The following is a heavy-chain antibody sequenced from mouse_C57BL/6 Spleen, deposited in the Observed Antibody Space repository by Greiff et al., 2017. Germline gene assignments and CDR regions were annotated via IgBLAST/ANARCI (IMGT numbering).Heavy chain of an antibody. D-gene: IGHD2-4*01. CDR1: GYTFTSYT. V-gene: IGHV1-4*01. CDR3: ARIYYDYDGGSYYAMDY. Sequence: VQLQQSGAELARPGASVQMSCKASGYTFTSYTMHWVKQRPGQGPEWIGYINPSSGYTKYNQKFKDKATLTADKSSSTAYMQLSSLTSEDSAVYYCARIYYDYDGGSYYAMDYWGQGTSVTVSS. CDR2: INPSSGYT. J-gene: IGHJ4*01.